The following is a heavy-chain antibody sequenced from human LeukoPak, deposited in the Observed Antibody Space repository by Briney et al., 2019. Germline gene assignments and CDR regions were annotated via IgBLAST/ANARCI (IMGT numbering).Heavy chain of an antibody. Sequence: GGSLRLSCAASGFTFSSYGMHWVRQAPGKGLEWVAVIWYDGSNKYYADSVKGRFTISRDSSKNTLYLQMNSLRVEDTAVYYCARGGSGSYYYYYYYMDVWGKGTTVTVSS. D-gene: IGHD5-12*01. CDR1: GFTFSSYG. CDR3: ARGGSGSYYYYYYYMDV. V-gene: IGHV3-30*02. CDR2: IWYDGSNK. J-gene: IGHJ6*03.